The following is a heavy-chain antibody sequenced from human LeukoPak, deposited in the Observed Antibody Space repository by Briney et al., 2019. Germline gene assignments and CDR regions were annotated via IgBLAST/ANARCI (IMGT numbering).Heavy chain of an antibody. CDR2: IIPILGIA. D-gene: IGHD2-2*01. J-gene: IGHJ3*02. CDR1: GGTFSSYA. V-gene: IGHV1-69*04. Sequence: SVKVSCKASGGTFSSYAISWVRQAPGQGFEWMGRIIPILGIANYAQKFQGRVTITADKSTSTAYMELSSLRSEDTAVYYCARGGVPAANAFDIWGQGTMVTVSS. CDR3: ARGGVPAANAFDI.